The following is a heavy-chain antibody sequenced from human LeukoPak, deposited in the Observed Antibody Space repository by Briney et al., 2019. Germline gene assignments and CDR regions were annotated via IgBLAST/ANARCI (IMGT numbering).Heavy chain of an antibody. CDR3: ARDYGDSRVYYFDY. V-gene: IGHV3-7*01. CDR2: IKQDGSET. Sequence: GGSLRLSCAASGFTFNNHWMSWVRQAPGKGLEWVANIKQDGSETYYVDYVKGRFTISRDNAKNLLYLQMNSLRAEDTAVYYCARDYGDSRVYYFDYWGQGTLVTVSS. J-gene: IGHJ4*02. CDR1: GFTFNNHW. D-gene: IGHD4-17*01.